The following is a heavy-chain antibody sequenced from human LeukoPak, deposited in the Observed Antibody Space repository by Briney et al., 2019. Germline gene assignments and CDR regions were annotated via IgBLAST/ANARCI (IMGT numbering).Heavy chain of an antibody. CDR2: IKKDGSEK. J-gene: IGHJ5*02. Sequence: SGGSLRLSCAASGFTFNSYWVSWVRQAPGKGLEWVANIKKDGSEKNYVDSVKGRFTISRDNAKNSLYLQMDSLRAEDTAVYYCARFISLGAWGQGTLVTVSS. V-gene: IGHV3-7*01. CDR1: GFTFNSYW. CDR3: ARFISLGA. D-gene: IGHD3-16*01.